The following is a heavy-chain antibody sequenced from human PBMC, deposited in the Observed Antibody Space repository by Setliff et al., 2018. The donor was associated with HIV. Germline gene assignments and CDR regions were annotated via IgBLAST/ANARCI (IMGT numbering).Heavy chain of an antibody. J-gene: IGHJ6*03. V-gene: IGHV4-59*12. CDR1: GGSISSYY. CDR2: IYYSGST. CDR3: ARDRGGLCTGGKCKFDGIHYYYLDV. Sequence: SETLSLTCTVSGGSISSYYWSWIRQPPGKGLEWIGYIYYSGSTNYNPSLKSRVTISVDTSKNQFSLKLSSVTAADTAVYYCARDRGGLCTGGKCKFDGIHYYYLDVWGKGTTVTVSS. D-gene: IGHD2-8*02.